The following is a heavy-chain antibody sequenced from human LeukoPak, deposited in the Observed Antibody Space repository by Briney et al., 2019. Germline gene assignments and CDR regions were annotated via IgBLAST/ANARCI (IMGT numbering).Heavy chain of an antibody. CDR2: ISSSGSTI. V-gene: IGHV3-11*04. J-gene: IGHJ4*02. D-gene: IGHD1-26*01. CDR1: GFSFSDAW. CDR3: ARDSIDVVGDTMPLLY. Sequence: PGGSLRLSCAASGFSFSDAWMSWIRQAPGKGLEWVSYISSSGSTIYYADSVKGRFTISRDNTKNSLYLHMNSLRADDTAVYYCARDSIDVVGDTMPLLYWGQGTLVTVSS.